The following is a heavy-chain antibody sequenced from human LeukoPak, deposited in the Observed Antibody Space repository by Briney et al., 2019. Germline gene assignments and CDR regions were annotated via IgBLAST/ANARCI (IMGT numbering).Heavy chain of an antibody. V-gene: IGHV4-59*08. D-gene: IGHD3-22*01. Sequence: SSETLSLTCTVSGGSISSYYWSWIRQPPGKGLEWIGYIYYSGSTNYNPSLKSRVTISVDTSKNQFSLKLSSVTAADTAVYHCARQDSSGYFTPDWGQGTLVTVSS. CDR2: IYYSGST. J-gene: IGHJ4*02. CDR1: GGSISSYY. CDR3: ARQDSSGYFTPD.